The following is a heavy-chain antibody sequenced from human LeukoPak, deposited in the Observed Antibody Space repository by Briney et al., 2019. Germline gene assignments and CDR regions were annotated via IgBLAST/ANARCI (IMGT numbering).Heavy chain of an antibody. Sequence: PGGSLSHFCAASGFTFISYAMNWVRQAPGKGLEWVSTISGDGGATHYADSVKGRFTISIANSKNTLFLQMNSLGAEDTAVYYCAKSGSRDWVHFDYWGQGTLATASS. D-gene: IGHD2-2*01. J-gene: IGHJ4*02. CDR1: GFTFISYA. CDR3: AKSGSRDWVHFDY. CDR2: ISGDGGAT. V-gene: IGHV3-23*01.